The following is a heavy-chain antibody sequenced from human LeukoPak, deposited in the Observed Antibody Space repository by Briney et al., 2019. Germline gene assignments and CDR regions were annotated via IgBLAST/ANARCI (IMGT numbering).Heavy chain of an antibody. CDR1: GGSLSSGGYS. Sequence: PSETLSLTCAVSGGSLSSGGYSWSWVRQPPGKGLEWIGYIYYSDTYYNPSLKSRVTISADTSKNQFSLRLNSVTAADTAVYYCASHSGGYAYWGQGTLVTVSS. V-gene: IGHV4-30-4*07. D-gene: IGHD5-12*01. CDR2: IYYSDT. CDR3: ASHSGGYAY. J-gene: IGHJ4*02.